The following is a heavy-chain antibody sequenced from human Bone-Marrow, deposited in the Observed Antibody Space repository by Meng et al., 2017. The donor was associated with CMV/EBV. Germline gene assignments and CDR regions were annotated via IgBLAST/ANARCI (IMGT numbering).Heavy chain of an antibody. CDR2: ISAYNGNT. J-gene: IGHJ2*01. CDR1: GYTFTSYG. D-gene: IGHD2-2*02. V-gene: IGHV1-18*01. CDR3: ARLGGDPHVVVPAAIRVGMRYFDL. Sequence: ASVKVSCKASGYTFTSYGISWVRQAPGQGLEWMGWISAYNGNTNYAQKLQGRVTMTTDTSTSTAYMELRSLRSDDTAVYYCARLGGDPHVVVPAAIRVGMRYFDLWGRGTLVTVSS.